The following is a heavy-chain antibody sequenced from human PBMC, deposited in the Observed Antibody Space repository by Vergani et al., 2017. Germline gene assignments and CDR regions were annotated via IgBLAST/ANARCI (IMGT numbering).Heavy chain of an antibody. CDR2: INPNSGGT. CDR1: GGTFSSYA. CDR3: ARGSYYDISGYPREDY. Sequence: QVQLVQSGAEVKKPGSSVKVSCKASGGTFSSYAISWVRQAPGQGLEWMGWINPNSGGTNYAQKFQGRVTMTRDTSISTAYMELSRLRSDDTAVYYCARGSYYDISGYPREDYWGQGTLVTVAS. D-gene: IGHD3-22*01. J-gene: IGHJ4*02. V-gene: IGHV1-2*02.